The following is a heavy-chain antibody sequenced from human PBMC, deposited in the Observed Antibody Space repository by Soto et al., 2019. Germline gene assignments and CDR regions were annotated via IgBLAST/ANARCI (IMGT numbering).Heavy chain of an antibody. J-gene: IGHJ4*02. V-gene: IGHV1-69*19. Sequence: QVQLVQSGAEMKKPGSSVKVSCQSSGGTFNTSAMNWVRQAPGQGPEWMGDISPMFGAANYAPKFQGRVTITADESTGTSYMQLSSLTSEDTALYFCAREVQFHTPGFVYWGQGTLVMVSS. CDR3: AREVQFHTPGFVY. CDR1: GGTFNTSA. CDR2: ISPMFGAA.